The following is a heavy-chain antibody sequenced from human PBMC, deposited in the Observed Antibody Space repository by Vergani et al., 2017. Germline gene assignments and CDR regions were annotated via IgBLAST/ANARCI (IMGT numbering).Heavy chain of an antibody. D-gene: IGHD3-10*01. CDR3: GRVADFYGLGSRLLDL. J-gene: IGHJ5*02. CDR1: GGPISGYY. V-gene: IGHV4-59*01. CDR2: MYHSGST. Sequence: QVRLHESCPGLVKPSEILSLPCSVSGGPISGYYWSWIRQPPGKELEWIGYMYHSGSTNYNPSLETRVTISGDTSKNQFSLKLNSVTAAATAVYYCGRVADFYGLGSRLLDLWGQGILVTVSS.